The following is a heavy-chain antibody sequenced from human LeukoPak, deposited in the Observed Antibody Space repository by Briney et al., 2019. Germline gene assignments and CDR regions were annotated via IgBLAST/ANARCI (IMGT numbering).Heavy chain of an antibody. V-gene: IGHV1-69*10. Sequence: SVKVSCKASGCTLSSYPIIWVRQAPGKGLEWMGGNIPVLGIANYAQKFQGRVTITADKSTSTAYMELSSQRSDDMAVYYCARAGTNLINSVVQWGYYYYGMDVWGQGTTVTVSS. CDR2: NIPVLGIA. D-gene: IGHD4-23*01. J-gene: IGHJ6*02. CDR1: GCTLSSYP. CDR3: ARAGTNLINSVVQWGYYYYGMDV.